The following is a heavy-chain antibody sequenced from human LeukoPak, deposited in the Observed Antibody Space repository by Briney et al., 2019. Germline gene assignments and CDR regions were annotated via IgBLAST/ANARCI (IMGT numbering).Heavy chain of an antibody. D-gene: IGHD3-10*01. CDR3: TRDKGSGSYPFDY. CDR1: GFILNNFA. Sequence: GGSLRLSCAASGFILNNFAFHWVRQAPGKGLEWVAFISYDETNRYYADSVKGRFTISRDNSKSTLYLQMNSLRDEDTAVYYCTRDKGSGSYPFDYWGQGTLVTVSS. V-gene: IGHV3-30*04. J-gene: IGHJ4*02. CDR2: ISYDETNR.